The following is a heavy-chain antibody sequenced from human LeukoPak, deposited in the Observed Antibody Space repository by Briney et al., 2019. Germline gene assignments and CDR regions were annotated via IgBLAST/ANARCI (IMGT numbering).Heavy chain of an antibody. D-gene: IGHD4-23*01. V-gene: IGHV4-4*07. CDR3: ARGGKATVVTM. CDR2: IYSSGST. CDR1: GGSINSYY. J-gene: IGHJ4*02. Sequence: SETLSLTCTVSGGSINSYYWSWIRQPAGKGLEWIGRIYSSGSTNYNPSLKSRVSMSVDTSKNQFSLELTSVTAADTAVYYCARGGKATVVTMWGQGILVTVSS.